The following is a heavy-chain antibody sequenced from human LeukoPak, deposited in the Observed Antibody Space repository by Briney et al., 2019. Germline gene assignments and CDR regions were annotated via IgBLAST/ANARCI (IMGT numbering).Heavy chain of an antibody. CDR2: ISSSGSTI. D-gene: IGHD3-10*01. V-gene: IGHV3-48*03. J-gene: IGHJ4*02. Sequence: GGSLRLSCAASGFTFSSYEMNWVRQAPGKGLEWVSYISSSGSTIHYADSVNGRFTISRGNAKNSLHLQMNSLRAEDTAVYYCARDQYSYGSGSYYRGLDYWGQGILVTVSS. CDR3: ARDQYSYGSGSYYRGLDY. CDR1: GFTFSSYE.